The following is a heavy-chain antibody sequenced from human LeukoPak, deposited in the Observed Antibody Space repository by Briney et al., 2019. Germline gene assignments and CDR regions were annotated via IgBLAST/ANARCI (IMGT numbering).Heavy chain of an antibody. J-gene: IGHJ4*02. CDR3: ARAQYSGYDSPFHY. Sequence: SETLSLTCTVSGGSISSYYWSWIRQPPGKGLEWIGYIYYSGSTNYNPSLKRRVTISRDTYKNQLSLKLRSVTAADTAVYYCARAQYSGYDSPFHYWGQGTLVTVSS. CDR2: IYYSGST. CDR1: GGSISSYY. V-gene: IGHV4-59*01. D-gene: IGHD5-12*01.